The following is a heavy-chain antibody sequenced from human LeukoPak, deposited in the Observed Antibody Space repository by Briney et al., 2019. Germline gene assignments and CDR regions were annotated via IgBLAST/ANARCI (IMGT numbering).Heavy chain of an antibody. CDR3: ARVGGYDTPFDY. Sequence: GGSLRLSCAASGFTFSSYAMHWVRQAPGKGLEWVSSISGSGDSTFYADSVKGRFSISRDNSKNTLYLQMNSLRAEDTAVYYCARVGGYDTPFDYWGQGTLVTVSS. D-gene: IGHD5-12*01. J-gene: IGHJ4*02. CDR1: GFTFSSYA. CDR2: ISGSGDST. V-gene: IGHV3-23*01.